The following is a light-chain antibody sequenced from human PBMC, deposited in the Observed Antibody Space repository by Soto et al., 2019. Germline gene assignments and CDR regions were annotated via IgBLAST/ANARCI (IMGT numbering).Light chain of an antibody. CDR1: QNISNY. Sequence: IGLPQSQATLSLSPGKRATLACRASQNISNYLIWYQQKPGQAPRLLIYGSATRATGIPDRFSGSGSGTEFTLTISSLQSEDSAVYYCQQYHSWPAFGQGTKVDIK. V-gene: IGKV3-15*01. J-gene: IGKJ1*01. CDR2: GSA. CDR3: QQYHSWPA.